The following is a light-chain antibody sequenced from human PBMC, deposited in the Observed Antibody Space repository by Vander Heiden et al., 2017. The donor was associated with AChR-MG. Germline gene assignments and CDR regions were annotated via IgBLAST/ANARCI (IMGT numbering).Light chain of an antibody. CDR3: QQYDNLPIT. J-gene: IGKJ3*01. CDR1: QDISNY. CDR2: DAS. Sequence: DIQMTQSPSSLSASVGDRVIITCQASQDISNYLNWYQQKPGKAPKLLIYDASNLETGVPSRFSGSGSGTDFTFTICSLQPEDIATYYCQQYDNLPITFGPGTKVDI. V-gene: IGKV1-33*01.